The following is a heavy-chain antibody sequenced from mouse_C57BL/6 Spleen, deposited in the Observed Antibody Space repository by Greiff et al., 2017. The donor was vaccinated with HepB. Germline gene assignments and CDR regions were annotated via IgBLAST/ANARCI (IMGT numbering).Heavy chain of an antibody. V-gene: IGHV1-15*01. Sequence: VKLKQSGAELVRPGASVTLSCKASGYTFTDYEMHWVKQTPVHGLEWIGAIDPETGGTAYNQKFKGKAILTADKSSSTAYMELRSLTSEDSAVYYCTRGETWGAYWGQGTLVTVSA. CDR2: IDPETGGT. J-gene: IGHJ3*01. D-gene: IGHD4-1*01. CDR3: TRGETWGAY. CDR1: GYTFTDYE.